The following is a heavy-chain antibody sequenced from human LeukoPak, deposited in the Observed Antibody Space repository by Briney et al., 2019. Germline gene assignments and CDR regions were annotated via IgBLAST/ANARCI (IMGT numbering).Heavy chain of an antibody. CDR2: INSDGSST. CDR3: ARGSRREYYYDSGPPPPPMDV. J-gene: IGHJ6*03. D-gene: IGHD3-22*01. Sequence: GGSLRLSCAASGFTFSSYWMHWVRQAPGKGLVWVSRINSDGSSTSYADSVKGRFTISRDNAKNTLYLQMNSLRAEDTAVYYCARGSRREYYYDSGPPPPPMDVWGKGTTVTVCS. V-gene: IGHV3-74*01. CDR1: GFTFSSYW.